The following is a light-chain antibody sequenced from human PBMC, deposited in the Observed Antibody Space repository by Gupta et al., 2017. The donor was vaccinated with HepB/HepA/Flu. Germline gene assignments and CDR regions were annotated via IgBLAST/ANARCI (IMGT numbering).Light chain of an antibody. CDR2: DNN. V-gene: IGLV1-51*01. CDR1: SSNIGNNY. Sequence: QSVLTQPPSVSAAPGQKLTISCSGSSSNIGNNYVSWYQQLPGTAPKLLIHDNNKRPSGIPDRFSGSKSGTSATLGITGLQTGDEADYYCGTWDSSLSAWVFGGGTKLTVL. J-gene: IGLJ3*02. CDR3: GTWDSSLSAWV.